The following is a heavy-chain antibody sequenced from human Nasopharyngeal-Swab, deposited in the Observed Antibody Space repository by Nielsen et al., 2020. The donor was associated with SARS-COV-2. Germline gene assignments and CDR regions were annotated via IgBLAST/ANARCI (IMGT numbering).Heavy chain of an antibody. CDR3: AKETDSSFDY. CDR2: ISYDGSNK. J-gene: IGHJ4*02. CDR1: GFTFSSYG. V-gene: IGHV3-30*18. Sequence: GESLKISCAASGFTFSSYGMHWVRQAPDKGLEWVAVISYDGSNKYYADSVKGRFTISRDNSKNTLYLQMNSLRAEDTAVYYCAKETDSSFDYWGQGTLVTVSS. D-gene: IGHD3-22*01.